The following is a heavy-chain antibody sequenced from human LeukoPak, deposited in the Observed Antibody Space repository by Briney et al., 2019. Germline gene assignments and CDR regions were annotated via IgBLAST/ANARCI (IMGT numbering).Heavy chain of an antibody. Sequence: PSETLSLTCTVSGGSISSSSYYWGWIRQPPGKGLEWIGSIYYSGSSYYNPSLKSRVTISVDTSKNQFSLKLSSVTAADTAVYYCARGLGQIWRGVNYYFDYRGQGTLVTVSS. CDR3: ARGLGQIWRGVNYYFDY. CDR2: IYYSGSS. V-gene: IGHV4-39*01. CDR1: GGSISSSSYY. D-gene: IGHD3-10*01. J-gene: IGHJ4*02.